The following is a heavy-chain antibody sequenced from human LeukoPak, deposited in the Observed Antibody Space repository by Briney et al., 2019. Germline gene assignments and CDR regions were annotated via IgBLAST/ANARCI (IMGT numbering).Heavy chain of an antibody. J-gene: IGHJ4*02. CDR2: ISGSGVST. V-gene: IGHV3-23*01. CDR3: AKDEGYCSSTSCRTFDY. CDR1: GFTFSKYA. Sequence: GWSLRLSCAASGFTFSKYAMSWVRQAPGKGPEWVSTISGSGVSTYYADSVKGRFTISRDNSKNTLYLQMNSLRAEDTAVYYCAKDEGYCSSTSCRTFDYWGQRTLVTVSS. D-gene: IGHD2-2*01.